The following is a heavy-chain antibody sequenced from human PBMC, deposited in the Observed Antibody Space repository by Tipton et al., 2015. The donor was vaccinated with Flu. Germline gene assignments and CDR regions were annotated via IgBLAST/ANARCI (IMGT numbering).Heavy chain of an antibody. Sequence: QVQLVQSGAEVKKPGASVKVSCKASGYTFTSYYMHWVRQAPGQGLEWMGIINPSDGSTSYAQKFEGRVTMTRDTSTSTVYMELSSLRSEDTAVYYCARDQQGYYGMDVWGQGTTVTVSS. J-gene: IGHJ6*02. CDR2: INPSDGST. CDR1: GYTFTSYY. V-gene: IGHV1-46*01. D-gene: IGHD6-13*01. CDR3: ARDQQGYYGMDV.